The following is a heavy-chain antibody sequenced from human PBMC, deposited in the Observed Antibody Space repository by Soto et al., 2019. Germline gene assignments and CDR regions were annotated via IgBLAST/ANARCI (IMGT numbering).Heavy chain of an antibody. V-gene: IGHV3-30-3*01. CDR2: ISHDGINK. CDR3: GRCTSTSCHLGSDY. D-gene: IGHD2-2*01. Sequence: QVLLVDSGGGVVQPGRSLRLPCAASGFTFSSYAMNWVRQAPGKGLEWVALISHDGINKYYADSVRGRFTISRDSSTNTLYLQMNSLRAADTAVYYCGRCTSTSCHLGSDYWGQGTLVTVSS. CDR1: GFTFSSYA. J-gene: IGHJ4*02.